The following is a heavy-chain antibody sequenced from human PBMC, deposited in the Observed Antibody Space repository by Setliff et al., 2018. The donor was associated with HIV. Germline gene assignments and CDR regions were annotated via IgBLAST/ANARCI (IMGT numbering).Heavy chain of an antibody. CDR2: VRSNGLDK. Sequence: GGSLRLSCAASGFSFSIYAMHWVRQAPGKGLDWVEVVRSNGLDKYYADSVTGRFTISRDNSENTLYLQMDSLRDDYTAVYYCAQDRYCDGGSCNSGNAFDTWGQGTMVTVSS. D-gene: IGHD2-15*01. CDR1: GFSFSIYA. V-gene: IGHV3-33*06. J-gene: IGHJ3*02. CDR3: AQDRYCDGGSCNSGNAFDT.